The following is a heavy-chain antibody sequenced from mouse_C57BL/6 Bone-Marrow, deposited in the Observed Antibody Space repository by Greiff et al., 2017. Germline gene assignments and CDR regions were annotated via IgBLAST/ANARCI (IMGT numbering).Heavy chain of an antibody. D-gene: IGHD1-1*01. CDR2: IYPRSGNT. V-gene: IGHV1-81*01. CDR3: AGEGLRSFAY. Sequence: VQLQQSGAELARPGASVKLSCKASGYTFTSYGISWVKQRTGQGLEWIGEIYPRSGNTYYNEKFKGKATLTADKSSSTAYMELRSLTSEDSAVYFCAGEGLRSFAYWGQGTLVTVSA. J-gene: IGHJ3*01. CDR1: GYTFTSYG.